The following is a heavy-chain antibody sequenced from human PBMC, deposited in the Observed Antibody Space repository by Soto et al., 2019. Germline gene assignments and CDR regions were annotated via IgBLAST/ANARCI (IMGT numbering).Heavy chain of an antibody. J-gene: IGHJ4*02. Sequence: GGSLRLSCAASGFTFSYYYMNWIRQAPGKGLEWVSYISTSGRTIYSADSVKGRFTVSRDNAKNSLYLQMNSLRAEDTAVYYCARTVDTAMISYFFDYWGQGTLVTVSS. D-gene: IGHD5-18*01. CDR3: ARTVDTAMISYFFDY. V-gene: IGHV3-11*01. CDR2: ISTSGRTI. CDR1: GFTFSYYY.